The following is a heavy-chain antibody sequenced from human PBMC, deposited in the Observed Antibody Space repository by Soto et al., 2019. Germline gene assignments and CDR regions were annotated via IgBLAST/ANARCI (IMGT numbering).Heavy chain of an antibody. Sequence: KSSETLSLTCTVSGMSISSSHWWSWVRQAPGTGLEWIGEIYQSGSTNYNPPLKGRVAISIDKSRNQFSLKLTFVTAADTAVYFCARGFKPYFFDSWGQGTLVT. CDR1: GMSISSSHW. CDR3: ARGFKPYFFDS. D-gene: IGHD3-10*01. J-gene: IGHJ4*02. CDR2: IYQSGST. V-gene: IGHV4-4*02.